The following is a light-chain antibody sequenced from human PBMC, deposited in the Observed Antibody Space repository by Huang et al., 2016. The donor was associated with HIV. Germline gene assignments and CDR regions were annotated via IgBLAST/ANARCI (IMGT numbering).Light chain of an antibody. Sequence: DIVMTQSPDSLAVSLGERATINCKSSQSLLYSSNNKNYLAWYQQKPGQPPKLLIYWASTRESGVPDRFADSGSETVFTLTISSLQAEDVAVYYCQQYYNTPLTFGQGTKLEIK. CDR2: WAS. J-gene: IGKJ2*01. CDR1: QSLLYSSNNKNY. V-gene: IGKV4-1*01. CDR3: QQYYNTPLT.